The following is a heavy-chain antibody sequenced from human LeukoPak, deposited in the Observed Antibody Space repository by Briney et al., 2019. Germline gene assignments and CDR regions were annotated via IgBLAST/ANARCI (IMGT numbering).Heavy chain of an antibody. D-gene: IGHD1-1*01. CDR3: ARGRPESPFDP. J-gene: IGHJ5*02. CDR1: GYTFTSYD. Sequence: ASVKVSCKASGYTFTSYDINWVRQAPGQGLEWMGWISAYNGNTNYAQKLQGRVTMTTDTSTSTAYMELSSLRSDDTAIYYCARGRPESPFDPWGQGTLVTVSS. CDR2: ISAYNGNT. V-gene: IGHV1-18*01.